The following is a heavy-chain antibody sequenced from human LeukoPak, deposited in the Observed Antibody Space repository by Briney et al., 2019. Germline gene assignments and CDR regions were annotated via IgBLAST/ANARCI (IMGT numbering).Heavy chain of an antibody. D-gene: IGHD3-3*01. J-gene: IGHJ4*02. CDR2: MNPNSGNT. CDR3: ARGSTYYDFWSGYYTGNYFDY. CDR1: GYTFTSYD. V-gene: IGHV1-8*03. Sequence: GASVKVSCKASGYTFTSYDINWVRQATGQGLEWMGWMNPNSGNTGYAQKFQGRVTITRNTSISTAYMELSSLRSEDTAAYYCARGSTYYDFWSGYYTGNYFDYWGQGTLVTVSS.